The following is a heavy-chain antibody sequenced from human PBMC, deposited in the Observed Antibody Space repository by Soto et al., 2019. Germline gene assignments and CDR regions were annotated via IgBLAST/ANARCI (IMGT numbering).Heavy chain of an antibody. J-gene: IGHJ6*02. V-gene: IGHV3-30-3*01. D-gene: IGHD3-3*01. Sequence: PGGSLRLSCAASGFTFSSYAMHWVRQAPGKGLEWVAVISYDGSNKYYADSVKGRFTISRDNSKNTLYLQMNSLRAEDMAVYYCAREESLLYYDFFYYGMDVWGQGTTVTVSS. CDR3: AREESLLYYDFFYYGMDV. CDR2: ISYDGSNK. CDR1: GFTFSSYA.